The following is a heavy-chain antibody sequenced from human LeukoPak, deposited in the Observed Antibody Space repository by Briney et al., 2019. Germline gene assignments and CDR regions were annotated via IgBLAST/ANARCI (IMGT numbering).Heavy chain of an antibody. Sequence: PSETLSLTCTVSGGPISSSSYYWSWIRQPAGKGLEWIGRIYTSGSTNYNPSLKSRVTMSVDTSKNQFSLKLSSVTAADTAVYYCARAELGIIDYWGQGTLVTVSS. V-gene: IGHV4-61*02. CDR1: GGPISSSSYY. CDR3: ARAELGIIDY. CDR2: IYTSGST. J-gene: IGHJ4*02. D-gene: IGHD7-27*01.